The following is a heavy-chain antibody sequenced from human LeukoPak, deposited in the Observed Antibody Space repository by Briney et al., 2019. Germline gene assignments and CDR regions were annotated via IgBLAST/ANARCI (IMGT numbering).Heavy chain of an antibody. V-gene: IGHV3-74*03. CDR1: GFAHTNYW. D-gene: IGHD6-13*01. J-gene: IGHJ5*02. CDR2: INGDGGST. CDR3: ARERGNSWFAFDL. Sequence: HTGGSLRLSCRVSGFAHTNYWMHWVRQAPGKGLVWVARINGDGGSTMHADSVKGRFTISRDNAKNTLILQMNNLRAEDTAVYYCARERGNSWFAFDLWGQGTRVTVSS.